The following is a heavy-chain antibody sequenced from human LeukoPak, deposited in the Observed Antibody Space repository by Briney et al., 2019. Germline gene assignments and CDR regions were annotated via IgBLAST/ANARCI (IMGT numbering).Heavy chain of an antibody. CDR2: IYYSGST. J-gene: IGHJ6*03. Sequence: KPSETLSLTCTVSGGSISSYYWSWIRQPPGKGLEWFGYIYYSGSTNHNPSLKSRVTISVDTSKNQFSLKLSSVTAADTALYYCARDSLLPSAMGYYYMDVWGKGTTVTVSS. D-gene: IGHD2-2*01. CDR3: ARDSLLPSAMGYYYMDV. CDR1: GGSISSYY. V-gene: IGHV4-59*12.